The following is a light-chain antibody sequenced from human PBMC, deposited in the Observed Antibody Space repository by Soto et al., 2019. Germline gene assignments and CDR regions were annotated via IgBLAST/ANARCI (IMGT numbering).Light chain of an antibody. CDR1: QRISSSY. Sequence: EIVLPQSPGTLSLSPGERATLSCRASQRISSSYLAWYQHKPGQAPRLLLYGASSSATGIPEEFRGSGSGTEFTLTISRLEHEDSVVYYCLHHGRSPPYTFGRGTKLEIK. CDR2: GAS. V-gene: IGKV3-20*01. J-gene: IGKJ2*01. CDR3: LHHGRSPPYT.